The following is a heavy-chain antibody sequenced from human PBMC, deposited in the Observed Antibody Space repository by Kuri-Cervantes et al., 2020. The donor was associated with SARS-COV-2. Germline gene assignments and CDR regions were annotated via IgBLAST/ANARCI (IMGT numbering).Heavy chain of an antibody. V-gene: IGHV1-18*01. Sequence: ASVKVSCKASGYTFTSYGISWVRQAPGQGLEWMGWSSAYNGNTHYAQKLQGRVTMTTDTSTSTAYMELRSLRSDDTAVYYCAREGVVPAYISPYWYFDLWGRGTLVTVSS. J-gene: IGHJ2*01. CDR2: SSAYNGNT. CDR3: AREGVVPAYISPYWYFDL. CDR1: GYTFTSYG. D-gene: IGHD2-2*01.